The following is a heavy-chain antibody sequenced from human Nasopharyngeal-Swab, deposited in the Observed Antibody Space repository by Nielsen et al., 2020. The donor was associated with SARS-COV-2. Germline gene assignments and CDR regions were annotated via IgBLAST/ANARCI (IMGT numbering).Heavy chain of an antibody. J-gene: IGHJ3*02. CDR1: GGSISSGSYY. Sequence: SETLSLTCTVSGGSISSGSYYWSWIRQPAGKGLEWIGRIYTDGTTNYISSLKSRVTISLDTSKNQFSLKLSSVTAADTAVYYCARWPGGVGDAIVIWGPGTMVTVSS. CDR3: ARWPGGVGDAIVI. D-gene: IGHD3-16*01. CDR2: IYTDGTT. V-gene: IGHV4-61*02.